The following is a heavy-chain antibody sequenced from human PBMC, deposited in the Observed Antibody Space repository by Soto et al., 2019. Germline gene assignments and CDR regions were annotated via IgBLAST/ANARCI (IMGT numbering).Heavy chain of an antibody. V-gene: IGHV1-46*01. D-gene: IGHD3-22*01. Sequence: ASGKVSCKASGYTFTSYYMHWVRQAPGQGLEWMGIINPSGGSTSYAQKFQGRVTMTRDTSTSTVYMELSSLRSEDTAVYYCARGRYYYDSSGYSPIGFQHWGQGTLVTVS. J-gene: IGHJ1*01. CDR3: ARGRYYYDSSGYSPIGFQH. CDR2: INPSGGST. CDR1: GYTFTSYY.